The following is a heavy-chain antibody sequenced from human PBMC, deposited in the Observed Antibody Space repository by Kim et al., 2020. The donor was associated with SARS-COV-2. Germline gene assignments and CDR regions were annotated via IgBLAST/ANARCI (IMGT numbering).Heavy chain of an antibody. Sequence: GGSLRLSCTASGFTFGDYAMSWFRQAPGKGLEWVGFIRSKAYGGTTEYAASVKGRFTISRDDSKSITYLQMNSLKTEDTAVYYCTRVQMEMYRAGWFDPWGQVTLVTVSS. CDR3: TRVQMEMYRAGWFDP. CDR2: IRSKAYGGTT. D-gene: IGHD1-1*01. CDR1: GFTFGDYA. J-gene: IGHJ5*02. V-gene: IGHV3-49*03.